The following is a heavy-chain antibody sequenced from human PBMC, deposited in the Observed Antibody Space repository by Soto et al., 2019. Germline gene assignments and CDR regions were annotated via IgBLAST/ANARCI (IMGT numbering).Heavy chain of an antibody. J-gene: IGHJ6*02. CDR2: INHSGST. V-gene: IGHV4-34*01. CDR3: ARVMAYCTTTTCSTYYFGMDV. Sequence: SETLSLTCAISGGCFSGYYGSWIRQPPGRGLEWIGEINHSGSTNDNPSLKSRVTISVDTSKTQFSLKLSSVTAADTAVYYCARVMAYCTTTTCSTYYFGMDVWGQGTTVTVSS. D-gene: IGHD2-2*01. CDR1: GGCFSGYY.